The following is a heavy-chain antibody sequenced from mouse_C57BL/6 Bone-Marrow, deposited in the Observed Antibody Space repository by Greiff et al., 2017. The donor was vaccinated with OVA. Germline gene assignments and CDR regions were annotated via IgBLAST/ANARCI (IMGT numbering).Heavy chain of an antibody. V-gene: IGHV1-81*01. D-gene: IGHD1-1*01. CDR1: GYTFTSYG. Sequence: QVQLQQSGAELARPGASVKLSCKASGYTFTSYGISWVKQRTGQGLEWIGEIYPRSGNTYYNEKFKGKAKLTADKSSSTAYMELRSLTSEDSAVYFCARSCYGPLRWFAYWGQGTLVTVSA. CDR3: ARSCYGPLRWFAY. CDR2: IYPRSGNT. J-gene: IGHJ3*01.